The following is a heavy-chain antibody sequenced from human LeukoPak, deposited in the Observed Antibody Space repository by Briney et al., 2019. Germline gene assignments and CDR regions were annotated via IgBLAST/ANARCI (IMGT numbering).Heavy chain of an antibody. CDR3: AREAPQVIIRYYYYMDV. CDR1: GFTFSSYG. J-gene: IGHJ6*03. V-gene: IGHV3-30*03. Sequence: GGSLRLTCAASGFTFSSYGMHWVRQAPGKGLEWVAVISYDGSNKYYADSVKGRFTISRDNSKNTLYLQMNSLRAEDTAVYYCAREAPQVIIRYYYYMDVWGKGTTVTISS. D-gene: IGHD3-3*01. CDR2: ISYDGSNK.